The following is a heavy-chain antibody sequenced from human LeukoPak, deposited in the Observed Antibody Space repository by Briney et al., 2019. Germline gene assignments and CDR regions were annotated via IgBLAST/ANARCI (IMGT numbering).Heavy chain of an antibody. D-gene: IGHD3-9*01. Sequence: PGGSLRLSCAASGFTFSSYSMNWGRQAPGKGLEWGSSISSSRSYIYYADSVKGRFTISRDNAKNSLYLQMNSLRAEDTAVYYCARAGKTGADYWGQGTLVTVSS. V-gene: IGHV3-21*01. CDR3: ARAGKTGADY. J-gene: IGHJ4*02. CDR2: ISSSRSYI. CDR1: GFTFSSYS.